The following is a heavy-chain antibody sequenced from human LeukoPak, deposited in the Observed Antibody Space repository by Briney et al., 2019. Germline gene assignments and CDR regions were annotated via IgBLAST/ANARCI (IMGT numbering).Heavy chain of an antibody. Sequence: GGSLRLSCAASGFTFSSYGMHWVRQAPGKGLEWVTLIWYDGSNKYYADSVKGRLTISRDNSKNTLYLQMNSLRAEDTAVYYCAREVTITSNWFDPWGQGTLVTVSS. CDR3: AREVTITSNWFDP. CDR2: IWYDGSNK. V-gene: IGHV3-33*01. D-gene: IGHD5-12*01. CDR1: GFTFSSYG. J-gene: IGHJ5*02.